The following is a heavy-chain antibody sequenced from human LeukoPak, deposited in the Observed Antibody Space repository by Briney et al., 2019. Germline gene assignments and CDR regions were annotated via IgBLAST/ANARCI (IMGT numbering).Heavy chain of an antibody. V-gene: IGHV3-23*01. D-gene: IGHD4-17*01. CDR1: GFTFSTYA. J-gene: IGHJ4*02. Sequence: GGSLRLSCAASGFTFSTYAMSWVRQAPGKGLEWVSSIGGSAGSTNYADSVKGRFTVSRDNSKNTLYLQMNSLRGEDTAIYYCAKDLYGDYGGLDCWGQGTLVSVSS. CDR3: AKDLYGDYGGLDC. CDR2: IGGSAGST.